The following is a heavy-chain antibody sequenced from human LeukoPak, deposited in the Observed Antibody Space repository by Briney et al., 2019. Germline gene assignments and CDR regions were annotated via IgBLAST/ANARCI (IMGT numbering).Heavy chain of an antibody. CDR1: GFTFSSYG. J-gene: IGHJ4*02. Sequence: GSLRLSCAASGFTFSSYGMSWVRQAPGKGLEWVSAISGSGGSTYYADSVKGRFIISRDNSKNTLYLQMNSLRAEDTAVYYCASSTVITDYFDYWGQGTLVTVSS. D-gene: IGHD4-17*01. V-gene: IGHV3-23*01. CDR3: ASSTVITDYFDY. CDR2: ISGSGGST.